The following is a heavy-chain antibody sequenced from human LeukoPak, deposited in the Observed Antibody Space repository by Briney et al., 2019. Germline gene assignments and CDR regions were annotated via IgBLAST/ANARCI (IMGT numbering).Heavy chain of an antibody. CDR2: ISYSGST. V-gene: IGHV4-59*08. J-gene: IGHJ6*03. D-gene: IGHD2-15*01. Sequence: SETLSLTCTVSGGSISSYYWNWIRQPPGKGLEWIRHISYSGSTNYNPSLKSRLTISVDTSKNQFSLKLSSVTAADTAIYYCARTPPIEPYYYVDVWGTGTTVTVSS. CDR1: GGSISSYY. CDR3: ARTPPIEPYYYVDV.